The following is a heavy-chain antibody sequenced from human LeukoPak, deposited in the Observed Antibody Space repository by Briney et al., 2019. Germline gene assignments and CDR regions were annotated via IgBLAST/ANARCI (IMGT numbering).Heavy chain of an antibody. J-gene: IGHJ6*02. CDR1: GFTFNTYT. D-gene: IGHD4-17*01. V-gene: IGHV3-48*01. CDR3: ARDTTVTPFYYGMDV. Sequence: GGSLRLSCAASGFTFNTYTMNWVRQAPGKGLEWVSYISGSSGIIDYADSVRGRFTISRDNAKNSLYLQMNSLRAEDTAVYYCARDTTVTPFYYGMDVWGQGTTVTVSS. CDR2: ISGSSGII.